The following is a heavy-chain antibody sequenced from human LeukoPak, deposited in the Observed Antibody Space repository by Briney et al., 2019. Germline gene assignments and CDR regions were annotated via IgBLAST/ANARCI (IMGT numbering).Heavy chain of an antibody. CDR2: IYYSGST. V-gene: IGHV4-59*01. CDR1: GGSISSYY. Sequence: SETLSLTCTVSGGSISSYYWSWIRQPPGKGLEWIGYIYYSGSTNYNPSLKSRVTISVDTSKNQFSLKLSSVTAADTAVYYCATHRGDYYDSSGYYFFDYWGQGTLVTVSS. CDR3: ATHRGDYYDSSGYYFFDY. D-gene: IGHD3-22*01. J-gene: IGHJ4*02.